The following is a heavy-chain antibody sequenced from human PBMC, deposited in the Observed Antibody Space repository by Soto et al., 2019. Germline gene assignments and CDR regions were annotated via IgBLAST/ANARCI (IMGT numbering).Heavy chain of an antibody. Sequence: PGGSLRLSCAASGFTFSSYGMHWVRQAPGKGLEWVAVIWYDGSNKYYADSVKGRFTISRDNSKNTLYLQMNSLRAEDTAVYYCATIASGSGSYYKVGPVDYFDYWGQGTLVTVSS. V-gene: IGHV3-33*01. CDR2: IWYDGSNK. D-gene: IGHD3-10*01. CDR1: GFTFSSYG. J-gene: IGHJ4*02. CDR3: ATIASGSGSYYKVGPVDYFDY.